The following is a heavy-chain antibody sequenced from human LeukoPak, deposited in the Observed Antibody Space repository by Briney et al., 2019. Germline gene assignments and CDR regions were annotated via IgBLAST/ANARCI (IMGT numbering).Heavy chain of an antibody. CDR2: ISWNSGSI. CDR1: GFTFDDYA. V-gene: IGHV3-9*01. J-gene: IGHJ3*02. D-gene: IGHD3-22*01. CDR3: AKALYDSSVVVRGDAFDI. Sequence: GRSLRLSCAASGFTFDDYAMHWVRQAPGKGLEWGSGISWNSGSIGYADSVKGRFTISRDNAKNSLYLQMNSLRAEDTALYYCAKALYDSSVVVRGDAFDIWGQGTMVTVSS.